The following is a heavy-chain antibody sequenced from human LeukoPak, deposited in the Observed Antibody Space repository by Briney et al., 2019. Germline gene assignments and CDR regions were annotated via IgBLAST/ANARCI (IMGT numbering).Heavy chain of an antibody. J-gene: IGHJ3*02. CDR2: IDPNSGGT. V-gene: IGHV1-2*02. CDR3: ARPYDYLWGSYRNDAFEI. D-gene: IGHD3-16*02. CDR1: GYTFVANH. Sequence: ASVKVSCKTSGYTFVANHLHWVRQAPGQGPAWMGWIDPNSGGTNYAQQFQGRVTMTRDTSISTVYMELSRLRSDDTAVYFCARPYDYLWGSYRNDAFEIWGQGTMVTVSS.